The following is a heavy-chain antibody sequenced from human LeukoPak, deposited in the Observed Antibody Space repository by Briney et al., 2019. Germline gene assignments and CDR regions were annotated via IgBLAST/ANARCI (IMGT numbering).Heavy chain of an antibody. CDR1: GFTFSIYS. D-gene: IGHD2-21*01. CDR2: ITSSSGTI. CDR3: ARVAPGHDIGRGYFDY. Sequence: PGGSLRLSCAASGFTFSIYSMNWVRQAPGEGLEWISYITSSSGTIYYTDSVKGRFTISRDNAKNSLYLQMNSLRAEDTAVYYCARVAPGHDIGRGYFDYWGQGTLVTVSS. J-gene: IGHJ4*02. V-gene: IGHV3-48*01.